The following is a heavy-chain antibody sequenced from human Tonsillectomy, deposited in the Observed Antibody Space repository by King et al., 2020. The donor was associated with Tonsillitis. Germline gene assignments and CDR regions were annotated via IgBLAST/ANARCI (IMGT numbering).Heavy chain of an antibody. CDR2: IYYSGST. CDR1: GGSISSYY. D-gene: IGHD3-16*01. J-gene: IGHJ6*02. Sequence: QLQESGPGLVKPSETLSLTCTVSGGSISSYYWSWIRQPPGKGLEWIGYIYYSGSTNYNPSLKSRVTISVDTSKNHFSLKLNSVAAADTAVYYCARHFMLGLFHYYGMDVWGQGTTVTVSS. V-gene: IGHV4-59*01. CDR3: ARHFMLGLFHYYGMDV.